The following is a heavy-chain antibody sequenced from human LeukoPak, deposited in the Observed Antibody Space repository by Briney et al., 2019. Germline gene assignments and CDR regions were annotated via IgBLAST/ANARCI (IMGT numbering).Heavy chain of an antibody. D-gene: IGHD3-10*01. CDR1: GGSFSGYY. V-gene: IGHV4-34*01. CDR3: ARGTQRITMVRGANWFDP. Sequence: SETLSLTCAVYGGSFSGYYWSWIRQPPGKGLEWIGEINHSGSTNYNPSLKSRVTISVDTSKKQFSLKLSTVTAADTAVYYCARGTQRITMVRGANWFDPWGQGTLVTVSS. CDR2: INHSGST. J-gene: IGHJ5*02.